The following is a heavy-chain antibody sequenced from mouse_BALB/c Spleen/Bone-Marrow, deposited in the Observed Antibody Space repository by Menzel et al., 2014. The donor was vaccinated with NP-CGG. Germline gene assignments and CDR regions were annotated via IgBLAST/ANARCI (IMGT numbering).Heavy chain of an antibody. J-gene: IGHJ3*01. CDR2: SRNKAKYYTT. V-gene: IGHV7-1*02. CDR1: EFTFSDFY. CDR3: ARDVGYGNYFVY. Sequence: EVMLVESGGGLVQPGDPLRLSCATSEFTFSDFYMEWVRRPPGKRLEWIAASRNKAKYYTTEYSASVKGRFIVSRDTSQSVLYLQMNALRAEDTAIYYCARDVGYGNYFVYWGQGTLVTVSA. D-gene: IGHD2-10*02.